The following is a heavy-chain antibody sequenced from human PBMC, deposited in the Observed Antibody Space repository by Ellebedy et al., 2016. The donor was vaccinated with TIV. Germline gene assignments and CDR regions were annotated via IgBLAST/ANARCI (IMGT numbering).Heavy chain of an antibody. CDR3: ARDLGGAAAS. J-gene: IGHJ4*02. CDR2: IISILGIA. Sequence: AASVKVSCKTSGGSFSRSAINWVRQAPGQGLEWMGRIISILGIANYAQKFQDRVTITADKSTSTAYMDLSSLRSEDTAVYYCARDLGGAAASWGQGTLVTVSS. CDR1: GGSFSRSA. V-gene: IGHV1-69*04. D-gene: IGHD6-13*01.